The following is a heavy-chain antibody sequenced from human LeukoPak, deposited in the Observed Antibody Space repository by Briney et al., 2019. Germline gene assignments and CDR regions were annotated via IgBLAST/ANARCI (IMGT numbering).Heavy chain of an antibody. V-gene: IGHV3-21*01. J-gene: IGHJ4*02. CDR2: ITSSSTYI. Sequence: PGGSLRLSCAASGFTFSTYTINWVRQAPGKGLEWVSSITSSSTYIFYADSLKGRFTISRDNAKNSLYLQMNGLRAEDTAVYYCARAPSGSYSYFDYWGQGTLVTVSS. D-gene: IGHD1-26*01. CDR1: GFTFSTYT. CDR3: ARAPSGSYSYFDY.